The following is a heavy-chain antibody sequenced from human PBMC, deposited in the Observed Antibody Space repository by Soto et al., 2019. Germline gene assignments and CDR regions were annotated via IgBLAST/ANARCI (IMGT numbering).Heavy chain of an antibody. J-gene: IGHJ4*02. CDR3: ARDHGGQSGNFIFDN. D-gene: IGHD3-16*01. Sequence: GVSVGRSLATSVLPFSDDDMHGFRQSPGTVLEWVAVLWYHGSDTFYADSVKGRFTISRDNSKNTLYLQMNSLRAEDTAVYYCARDHGGQSGNFIFDNWGQGNPVNAS. CDR2: LWYHGSDT. CDR1: VLPFSDDD. V-gene: IGHV3-33*01.